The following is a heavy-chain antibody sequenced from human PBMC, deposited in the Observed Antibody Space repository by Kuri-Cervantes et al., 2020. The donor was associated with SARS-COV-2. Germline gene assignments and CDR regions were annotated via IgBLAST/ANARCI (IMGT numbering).Heavy chain of an antibody. J-gene: IGHJ6*03. D-gene: IGHD3-3*01. CDR1: GLTFSSYG. Sequence: GRSLRLSCAASGLTFSSYGMHWVRQAPGKGLEWVAFIRYDGSNKYYADSVKGRFTISRDNSKNTLYLQMNSLRAEDTAVYYCAKDSIRFLEWLYYMDVWGKGTTVTVSS. V-gene: IGHV3-30*02. CDR3: AKDSIRFLEWLYYMDV. CDR2: IRYDGSNK.